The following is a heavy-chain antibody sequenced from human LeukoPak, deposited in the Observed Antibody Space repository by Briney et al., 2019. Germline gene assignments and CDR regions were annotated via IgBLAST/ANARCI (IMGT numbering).Heavy chain of an antibody. CDR1: GFTFSSYA. CDR3: ARIGVAGHGMDV. Sequence: GGSLRLSCAASGFTFSSYAMSWVRQAPGKGLEWVSSISGSGGTTRYADSVKGRFTISRDNSKNTLYQETNSLRAEDTAVYYCARIGVAGHGMDVWGQGTTVTVSS. V-gene: IGHV3-23*01. D-gene: IGHD6-19*01. CDR2: ISGSGGTT. J-gene: IGHJ6*02.